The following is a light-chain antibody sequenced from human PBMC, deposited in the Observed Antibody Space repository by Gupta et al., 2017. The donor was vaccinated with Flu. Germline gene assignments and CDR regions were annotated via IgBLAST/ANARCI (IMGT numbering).Light chain of an antibody. V-gene: IGLV6-57*01. CDR1: SGSIASNY. J-gene: IGLJ3*02. CDR2: ETN. CDR3: QSYDTTNHWV. Sequence: NFILTQPHSVSESPGKTVTISCTRSSGSIASNYVQWYQQRPGSSPTTVLYETNQRPSGVPDRFSGSIDSSSNSASLTISGLKTDDEADYYCQSYDTTNHWVFGGGTKLTVL.